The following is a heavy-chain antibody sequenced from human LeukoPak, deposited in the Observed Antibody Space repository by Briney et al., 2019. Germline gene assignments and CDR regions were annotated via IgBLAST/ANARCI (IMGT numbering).Heavy chain of an antibody. Sequence: ASVKVSCKASRNIFTGYFIHWVRQAPGQGLEWMGWINPNSGGTKYAQKFQGRVTMTRDTSVSTAYMELSRLRSDDTAVYYCARDLTAGQGSEFDCWGQGTLVTVSS. CDR3: ARDLTAGQGSEFDC. J-gene: IGHJ4*02. CDR1: RNIFTGYF. D-gene: IGHD2-21*02. V-gene: IGHV1-2*02. CDR2: INPNSGGT.